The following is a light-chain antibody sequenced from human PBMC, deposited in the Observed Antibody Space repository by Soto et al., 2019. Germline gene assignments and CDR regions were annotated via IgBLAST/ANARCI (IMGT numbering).Light chain of an antibody. CDR1: QSVSNN. V-gene: IGKV3D-15*01. Sequence: IVLTQSPGTLSLSPREKDKFYCRASQSVSNNYLAWYQQKPGQAPRLLIYDASNRATGIPARFSGSGSGTEFTLTISSLQSEDFAVYYCQQYNNWPRTFGQGTKVDI. J-gene: IGKJ1*01. CDR3: QQYNNWPRT. CDR2: DAS.